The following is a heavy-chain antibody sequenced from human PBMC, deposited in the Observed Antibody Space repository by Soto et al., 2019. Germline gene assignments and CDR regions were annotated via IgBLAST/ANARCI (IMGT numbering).Heavy chain of an antibody. CDR3: ARDGIAVAVDH. CDR2: INPSGGST. CDR1: GYAFTSYY. J-gene: IGHJ4*02. D-gene: IGHD6-19*01. Sequence: ASVKVSCKASGYAFTSYYMHWVRQAPGQGLEWMGIINPSGGSTSYAQKFQGRVTMTRDTSTSTVYMELSSLRSEDTAVYYCARDGIAVAVDHWGQGTLVTVSS. V-gene: IGHV1-46*01.